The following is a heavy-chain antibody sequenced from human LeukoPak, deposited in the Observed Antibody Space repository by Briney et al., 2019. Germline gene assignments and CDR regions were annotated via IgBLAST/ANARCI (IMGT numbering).Heavy chain of an antibody. CDR2: ISYDGSNK. CDR1: GLTFSSYA. J-gene: IGHJ4*02. CDR3: ARGVDYDILTGYDY. V-gene: IGHV3-30*04. Sequence: GRSLRLSCAASGLTFSSYAMHWVRQAPGKGLEWVAVISYDGSNKYYADSVKGRFTISRDNSKNTLYLQMNSLRAEDTAVYYCARGVDYDILTGYDYWGQGTLVTVSS. D-gene: IGHD3-9*01.